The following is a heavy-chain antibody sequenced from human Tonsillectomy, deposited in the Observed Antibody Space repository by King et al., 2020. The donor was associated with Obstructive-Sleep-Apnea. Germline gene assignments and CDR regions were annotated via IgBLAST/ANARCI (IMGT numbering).Heavy chain of an antibody. Sequence: VQLVESGGGLVQPGGSLRLSCAGSGFTFRSYAMSWVRQVPGKGLEWVSGISGSGGGTYYADSVKGRFTISRVNSTNTLYLQMNSLRADDTAVYYCAKDSMDYDTLTGPVDYWGQGTLVTVSS. D-gene: IGHD3-9*01. J-gene: IGHJ4*02. CDR2: ISGSGGGT. V-gene: IGHV3-23*04. CDR1: GFTFRSYA. CDR3: AKDSMDYDTLTGPVDY.